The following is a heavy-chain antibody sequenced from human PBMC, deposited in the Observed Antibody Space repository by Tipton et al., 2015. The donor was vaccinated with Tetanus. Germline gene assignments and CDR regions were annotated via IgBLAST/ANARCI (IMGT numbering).Heavy chain of an antibody. Sequence: CAASGFIFSSYGMHWVRQAPGKGLEWVALMAYDGSVKKYADSVKGRFTISRDNSRNTLYLQMNSLRAEDSAVYFCARERLRGCSYGNFEMDVWGQGTTVTVSS. CDR3: ARERLRGCSYGNFEMDV. CDR1: GFIFSSYG. J-gene: IGHJ6*02. V-gene: IGHV3-30*03. CDR2: MAYDGSVK. D-gene: IGHD5-18*01.